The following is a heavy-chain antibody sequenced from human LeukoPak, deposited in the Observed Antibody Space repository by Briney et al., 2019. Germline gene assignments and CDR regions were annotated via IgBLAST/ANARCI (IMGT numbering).Heavy chain of an antibody. J-gene: IGHJ4*02. CDR1: GGSISSSSYY. Sequence: SETLSLTCTVSGGSISSSSYYWGWIRQPPGKGLEWIGSIYYSGSTYYNPSLKSRVTISVDTSKNQFSLKLSSVTAADTAVYYCAGYSSSSSVDYWGQGTLVTVSS. CDR3: AGYSSSSSVDY. V-gene: IGHV4-39*07. D-gene: IGHD6-6*01. CDR2: IYYSGST.